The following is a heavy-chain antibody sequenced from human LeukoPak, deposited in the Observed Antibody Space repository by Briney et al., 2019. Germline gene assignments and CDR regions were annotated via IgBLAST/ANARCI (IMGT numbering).Heavy chain of an antibody. V-gene: IGHV3-30*02. Sequence: GGSLRLSCAASGFTFSSYWMHWVRQAPGKGLEWVAFVRYDGDNKYYADSVKGRFTISRDNSKNTLYLQMNSLRAEDTAVYYCARGEADLDYWGQGTLATVSS. CDR2: VRYDGDNK. CDR3: ARGEADLDY. D-gene: IGHD1-26*01. J-gene: IGHJ4*02. CDR1: GFTFSSYW.